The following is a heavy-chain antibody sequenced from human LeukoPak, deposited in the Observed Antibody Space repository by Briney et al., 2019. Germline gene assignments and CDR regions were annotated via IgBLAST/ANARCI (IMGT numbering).Heavy chain of an antibody. CDR1: GGTFSSYT. J-gene: IGHJ3*02. CDR2: IIPIFGTA. D-gene: IGHD1-26*01. CDR3: ARDWESSFDI. Sequence: GASVKVSCKASGGTFSSYTISWVRQAPGQGLEWMGGIIPIFGTANYAQKFQGRVTITADESTSTAYMELSSLRSEDTAVYYCARDWESSFDIWGQGTMVTVSS. V-gene: IGHV1-69*13.